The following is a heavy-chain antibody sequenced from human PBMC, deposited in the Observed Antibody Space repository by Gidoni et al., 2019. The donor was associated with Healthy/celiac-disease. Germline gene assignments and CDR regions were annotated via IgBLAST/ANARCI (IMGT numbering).Heavy chain of an antibody. CDR1: GFTFSSYA. Sequence: EVQLLESGGGLVKPGGSLRLSCEASGFTFSSYAISWVRQAPGKGLEWVSAISGSGGSTYYADSVKGRFTISRDNSKNTLYLQMNSLRAEDTAVYYCAIVEMATNPPGYWGQGTLVTVSS. V-gene: IGHV3-23*01. D-gene: IGHD5-12*01. CDR2: ISGSGGST. J-gene: IGHJ4*02. CDR3: AIVEMATNPPGY.